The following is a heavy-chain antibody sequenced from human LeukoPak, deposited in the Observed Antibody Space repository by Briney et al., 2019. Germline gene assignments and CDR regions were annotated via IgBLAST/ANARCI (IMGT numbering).Heavy chain of an antibody. Sequence: ASVKVSCKASGYSFTKYNMHWVRQAPGQGLEWMGMINPSGGSTRYTQKFQGRVTLTRDTSTSTVYMELSSLRSDDTAVYYCAFRTVRSTIEYFQYWGLGTLVTVSS. V-gene: IGHV1-46*01. CDR1: GYSFTKYN. J-gene: IGHJ1*01. CDR2: INPSGGST. D-gene: IGHD1-26*01. CDR3: AFRTVRSTIEYFQY.